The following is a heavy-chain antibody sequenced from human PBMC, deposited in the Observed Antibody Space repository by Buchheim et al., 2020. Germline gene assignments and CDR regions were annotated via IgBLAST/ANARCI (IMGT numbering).Heavy chain of an antibody. D-gene: IGHD6-6*01. V-gene: IGHV4-34*01. CDR2: INHSGST. CDR1: GESFSGYY. J-gene: IGHJ4*02. Sequence: QVQLQQWGAGLLKPSETLSLTCAVYGESFSGYYWSWIRQPPGKGLEWIGEINHSGSTYCNSSLKSRVTISVDTSKNQFSLKLTSVTAADTAVYYCARVYTSSWRGSDYWGQGTL. CDR3: ARVYTSSWRGSDY.